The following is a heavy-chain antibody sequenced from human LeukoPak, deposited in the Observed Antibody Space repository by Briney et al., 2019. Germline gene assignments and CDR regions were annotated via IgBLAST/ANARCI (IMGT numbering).Heavy chain of an antibody. CDR3: ARDSGYDYYFDY. V-gene: IGHV3-30*03. D-gene: IGHD5-12*01. Sequence: GGSLRLSCAASGFTFSSYGMHWVRQAPGKGLEWVAVISYDGSNKYYADSVKGRFTISRDNSKNTLYLQMNSLRAEDTAVYYCARDSGYDYYFDYWGQGTLVTASS. CDR2: ISYDGSNK. CDR1: GFTFSSYG. J-gene: IGHJ4*02.